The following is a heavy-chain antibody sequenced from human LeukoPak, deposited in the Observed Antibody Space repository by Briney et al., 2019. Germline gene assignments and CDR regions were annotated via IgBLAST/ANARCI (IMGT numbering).Heavy chain of an antibody. CDR1: GFTFSDYY. D-gene: IGHD3-9*01. V-gene: IGHV3-11*01. CDR2: ISSSGSTI. J-gene: IGHJ4*02. Sequence: GGSLRLSCAASGFTFSDYYMSWVRQAPGKGLEWVSYISSSGSTIYYADSVKGRFTISRDNAKNSLYLQMNSLRAEDTAVYYCARNVLTGYYGEIDYWGQGTLVTVSS. CDR3: ARNVLTGYYGEIDY.